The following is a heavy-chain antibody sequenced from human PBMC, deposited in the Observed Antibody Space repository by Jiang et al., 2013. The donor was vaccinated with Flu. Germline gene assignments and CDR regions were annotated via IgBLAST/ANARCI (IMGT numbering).Heavy chain of an antibody. D-gene: IGHD6-19*01. Sequence: VQLLESGGGSIQPGGSLRLSCAVSGLSFSSCSMNWVRQAPGKGLEWVSYISSSGSSIYYADSVKGRFTISRDNAKSSLYLQMNSLRAEDTAVYYCASRATAVAGWGYWGQGALVTVSS. V-gene: IGHV3-48*03. CDR1: GLSFSSCS. J-gene: IGHJ4*02. CDR2: ISSSGSSI. CDR3: ASRATAVAGWGY.